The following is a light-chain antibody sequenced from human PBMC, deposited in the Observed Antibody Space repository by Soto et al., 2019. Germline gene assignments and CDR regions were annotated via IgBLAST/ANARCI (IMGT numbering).Light chain of an antibody. Sequence: EIVMTQSPATLSVSPGERATLSCRASQSVSSNLAWYQQKPGQAPRLLMYGASTRGTGMTARFSGSGSGTEFTLTISSLQSEDFVVYYCQQYNNWPWTFGQGTKVESK. CDR3: QQYNNWPWT. J-gene: IGKJ1*01. CDR2: GAS. CDR1: QSVSSN. V-gene: IGKV3-15*01.